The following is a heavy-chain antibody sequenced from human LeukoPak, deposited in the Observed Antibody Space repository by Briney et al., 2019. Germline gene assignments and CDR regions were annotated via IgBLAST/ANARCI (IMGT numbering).Heavy chain of an antibody. J-gene: IGHJ4*02. Sequence: PGGSLRLSCVASGFTFSIYGMSWVRQAPGKGLEWVSAISVSGDSTYYADSVKGRLTIYRDNSKNTLYLQMNSMRAEDTAVYYCAKAPAGHCSGVICYPLDNWGQGILVSVSS. V-gene: IGHV3-23*01. CDR1: GFTFSIYG. D-gene: IGHD2-15*01. CDR3: AKAPAGHCSGVICYPLDN. CDR2: ISVSGDST.